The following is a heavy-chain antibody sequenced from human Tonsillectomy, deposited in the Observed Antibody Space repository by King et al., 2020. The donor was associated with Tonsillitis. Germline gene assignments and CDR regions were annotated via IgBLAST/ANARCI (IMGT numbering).Heavy chain of an antibody. D-gene: IGHD2-21*02. CDR2: IKQDGSEK. CDR3: ARVYCGGDCYIIDY. J-gene: IGHJ4*02. CDR1: GFTFSSYW. Sequence: VQLVESGGGLVQPGGSLRLSCAASGFTFSSYWMTLVRQAPGKGLEWVANIKQDGSEKYYVDSVKGQFTISRDNAKNLLYLQMNSLRAEDTAVYYCARVYCGGDCYIIDYWGQGTLVTVSS. V-gene: IGHV3-7*01.